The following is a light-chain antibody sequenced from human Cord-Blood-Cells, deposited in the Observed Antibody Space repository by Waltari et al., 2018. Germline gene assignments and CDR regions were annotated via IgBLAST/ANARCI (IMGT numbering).Light chain of an antibody. J-gene: IGLJ3*02. CDR2: EVS. V-gene: IGLV2-14*01. CDR1: SSDVGGYNY. Sequence: QSALTQPASVSGSLGQSITISCTGTSSDVGGYNYVSWYQQHPGKAPKLMIYEVSNRPSGVSNLFSGSKSGNTASLTISGRQAEDEADYYCSSYTSSSTLVFGGGTKLTVL. CDR3: SSYTSSSTLV.